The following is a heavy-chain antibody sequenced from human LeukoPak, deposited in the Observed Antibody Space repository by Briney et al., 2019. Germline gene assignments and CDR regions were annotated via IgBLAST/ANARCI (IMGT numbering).Heavy chain of an antibody. V-gene: IGHV4-59*08. CDR1: GGPIRSYY. CDR2: VYYSGSP. CDR3: ARAGVAVAGTNFYYYAMDV. Sequence: SETLSLTCTVSGGPIRSYYWSWIRQPPGKGLEWVGFVYYSGSPIYNPSLKSRVTISVDTSKNHFSLKLSSVTAADTAVYYCARAGVAVAGTNFYYYAMDVWGQGTTVTVSS. J-gene: IGHJ6*02. D-gene: IGHD6-19*01.